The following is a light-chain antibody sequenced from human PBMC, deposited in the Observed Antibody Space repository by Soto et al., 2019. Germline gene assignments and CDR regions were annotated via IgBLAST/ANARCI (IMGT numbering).Light chain of an antibody. CDR1: QRITNY. J-gene: IGKJ1*01. CDR2: AAS. V-gene: IGKV1-39*01. Sequence: DIQMTQSPSCLSASVGARVTITCRASQRITNYLNWYQQTPGKAPKLLIYAASSLQSGVPSRFSGSGSGTDFTLTISSLHPEDSATYYCQQSYSTPPTFGQGTKVDIK. CDR3: QQSYSTPPT.